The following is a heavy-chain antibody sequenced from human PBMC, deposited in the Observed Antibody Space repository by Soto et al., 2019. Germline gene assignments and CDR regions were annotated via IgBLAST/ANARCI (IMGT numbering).Heavy chain of an antibody. CDR3: ARDVRTYSSSLYFDS. V-gene: IGHV4-31*03. CDR1: GGSISSGVYY. Sequence: PSETLSLTCTVSGGSISSGVYYWSWIRQHPEKGLEWIGYIYYSGSTYYNPSLKSRVTISVDTSKNQFSLRLTSVTAADTAVYCCARDVRTYSSSLYFDSWGQGTLVTVSS. D-gene: IGHD6-13*01. CDR2: IYYSGST. J-gene: IGHJ4*02.